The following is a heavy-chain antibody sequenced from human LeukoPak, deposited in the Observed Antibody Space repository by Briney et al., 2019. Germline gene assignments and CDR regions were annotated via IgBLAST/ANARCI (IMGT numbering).Heavy chain of an antibody. V-gene: IGHV4-30-4*01. D-gene: IGHD3-22*01. J-gene: IGHJ5*02. Sequence: SETLSLTCAVSGGPISSGDYYWSWIRQPPGKGLEWIAYMYYSGSTYYNPSLKSRVTMSADTSKNQLSLKLSSVTAADTAVYYCARPYYYDSRFDPWGQGTLVTVSS. CDR2: MYYSGST. CDR1: GGPISSGDYY. CDR3: ARPYYYDSRFDP.